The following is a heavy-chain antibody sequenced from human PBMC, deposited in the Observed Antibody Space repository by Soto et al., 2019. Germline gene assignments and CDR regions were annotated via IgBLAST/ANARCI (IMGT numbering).Heavy chain of an antibody. CDR2: NYSSGST. D-gene: IGHD6-13*01. CDR3: ARWSSWGDYYYYGMDV. Sequence: PETLSLTCSVSGGSISSYYWSWIRQPPGKGLEWIGYNYSSGSTNYNPSLKSRDTISVDTSKNQFSLKLSSVTAADTAVYYCARWSSWGDYYYYGMDVWGQGTTVTVSS. CDR1: GGSISSYY. J-gene: IGHJ6*02. V-gene: IGHV4-59*01.